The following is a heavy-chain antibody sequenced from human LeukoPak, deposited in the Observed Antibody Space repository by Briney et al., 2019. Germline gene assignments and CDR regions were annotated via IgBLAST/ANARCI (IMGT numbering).Heavy chain of an antibody. CDR3: ARVAAASTS. CDR1: GGSISSYY. J-gene: IGHJ5*02. CDR2: IYYSGST. Sequence: SETLSLTCTVSGGSISSYYWSWIRQPPGKGLEWIGYIYYSGSTNYNPSLKSRVTISVDTSKNQFSLRLSSVTTADTAVYYCARVAAASTSWGQGTLVTVSS. D-gene: IGHD6-13*01. V-gene: IGHV4-59*08.